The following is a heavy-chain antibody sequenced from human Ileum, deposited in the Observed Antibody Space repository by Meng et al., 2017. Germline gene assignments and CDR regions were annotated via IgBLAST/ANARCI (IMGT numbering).Heavy chain of an antibody. CDR1: GGPISRGNW. V-gene: IGHV4-4*03. D-gene: IGHD1-7*01. J-gene: IGHJ4*02. CDR2: IYHSGRT. Sequence: GPGLVEPPGPLPRLCALQGGPISRGNWWSWVPQPPGKGLEWIGEIYHSGRTNYNPSLKSRVTISVDKSKNQFSLKLSSVTAADTAVYYCASLRYNWNYSADYWGQGTLVTVSS. CDR3: ASLRYNWNYSADY.